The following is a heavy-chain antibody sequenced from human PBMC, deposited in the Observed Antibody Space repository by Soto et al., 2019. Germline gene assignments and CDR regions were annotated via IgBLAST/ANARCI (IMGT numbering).Heavy chain of an antibody. CDR2: ITGRGGRP. Sequence: EVQLLDSGGGLVQPGGSLRLSCAASGFTFSNYAMTWVRQGPGKGLEWVSGITGRGGRPYYADSVKGRFTIPRDNSKSTLYLQMNSLRAEDTAVYYCAKAYFVWSSEQPYYFDYWGQGTLVTVSS. CDR1: GFTFSNYA. J-gene: IGHJ4*02. D-gene: IGHD3-16*01. V-gene: IGHV3-23*01. CDR3: AKAYFVWSSEQPYYFDY.